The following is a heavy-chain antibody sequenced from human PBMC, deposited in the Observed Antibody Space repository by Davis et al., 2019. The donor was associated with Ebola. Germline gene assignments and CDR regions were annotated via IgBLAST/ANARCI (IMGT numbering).Heavy chain of an antibody. CDR2: VSGSGTTT. CDR3: AKASWGPAARPLLDS. V-gene: IGHV3-23*01. Sequence: GGSLRLSCAGFAFILNDYCMNWVRQAPGKGLEWVSAVSGSGTTTAYADSVKGRFTISRDNSNNTLYLQMNSLRVEDTARYYCAKASWGPAARPLLDSWGQGTLVTVSS. D-gene: IGHD2-2*02. CDR1: AFILNDYC. J-gene: IGHJ4*02.